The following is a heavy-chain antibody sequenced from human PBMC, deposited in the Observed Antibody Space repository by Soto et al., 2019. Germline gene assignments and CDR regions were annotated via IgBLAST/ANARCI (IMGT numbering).Heavy chain of an antibody. J-gene: IGHJ3*01. Sequence: EVRLLESGGGLVLPGGSLRLSCAASGFTFSSYTMSWVRQAPGKGLEWVSGVSGSGTRTYYADSVQGRFTISRDNSESTLSLQMNSLRAEDTAVYYCAKDPNTALLGGFEFGGQGTMVPVSS. CDR2: VSGSGTRT. D-gene: IGHD2-15*01. CDR3: AKDPNTALLGGFEF. CDR1: GFTFSSYT. V-gene: IGHV3-23*01.